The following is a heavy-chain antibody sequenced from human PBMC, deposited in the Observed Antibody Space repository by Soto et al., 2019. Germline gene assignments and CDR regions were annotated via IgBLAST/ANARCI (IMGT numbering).Heavy chain of an antibody. J-gene: IGHJ6*02. CDR3: AVYGSGSYYSYYYYGMDV. CDR2: ISGSGGST. D-gene: IGHD3-10*01. Sequence: GGSLRLSCAASGFTFSSYAMSWVRQAPGKGLEWVSAISGSGGSTYYADSVKGRFTVSRDNSKNTLYLQMNSLRAEDTAVYYCAVYGSGSYYSYYYYGMDVWGQGTTVTVSS. CDR1: GFTFSSYA. V-gene: IGHV3-23*01.